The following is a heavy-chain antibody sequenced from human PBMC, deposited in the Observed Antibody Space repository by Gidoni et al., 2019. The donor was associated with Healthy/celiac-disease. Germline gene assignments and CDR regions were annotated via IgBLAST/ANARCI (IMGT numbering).Heavy chain of an antibody. J-gene: IGHJ3*02. CDR2: ISAYNGNT. CDR1: CYTFTSYG. D-gene: IGHD2-2*01. CDR3: ARDAAQSQAEYQLPNDAFDI. Sequence: QVQLVQSGAEVKKPGASVQVSCNASCYTFTSYGITWVRQAPGQGLEWMGWISAYNGNTNDAQKLQGRVTRTTDTSTSTAYMELRSLRSDDTAVYYCARDAAQSQAEYQLPNDAFDIGGQGTMVTVSS. V-gene: IGHV1-18*01.